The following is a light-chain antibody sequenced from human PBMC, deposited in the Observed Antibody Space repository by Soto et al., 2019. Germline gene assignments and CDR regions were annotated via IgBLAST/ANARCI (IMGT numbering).Light chain of an antibody. Sequence: EVVLTQSPCTLSLSPGERVTLSCRASQSVSSNYLAWYQHKPGQAPRLLILGASNRATGMQDRFSGSGSGTDFSLTISGLESEDCGVYYCQLYSALTLTFGVGTKLDI. CDR1: QSVSSNY. V-gene: IGKV3-20*01. CDR3: QLYSALTLT. CDR2: GAS. J-gene: IGKJ4*01.